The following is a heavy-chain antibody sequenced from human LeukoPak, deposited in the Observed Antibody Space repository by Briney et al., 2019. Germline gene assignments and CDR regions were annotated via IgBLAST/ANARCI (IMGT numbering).Heavy chain of an antibody. Sequence: KPGGSLRLSCAVSGLTFSDYYMSWIRQAPGKGLEWVSYISSSSSYTNYADSVKGRFTISRDNAKNSLYLQMNSLRAEDTAVYYCARALSSNITPFQHWGQGTLVTVSS. CDR3: ARALSSNITPFQH. CDR2: ISSSSSYT. V-gene: IGHV3-11*06. J-gene: IGHJ1*01. D-gene: IGHD6-13*01. CDR1: GLTFSDYY.